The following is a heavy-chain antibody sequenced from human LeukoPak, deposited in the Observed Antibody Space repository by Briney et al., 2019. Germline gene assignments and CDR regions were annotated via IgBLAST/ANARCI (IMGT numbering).Heavy chain of an antibody. CDR3: ARDVAILYDSSGYYYSFDY. V-gene: IGHV1-18*01. Sequence: ASVKVSCKASGYTFTSYGISWVRQAPGQGLEWMGWIGAYNGNTNYAQKLQGRVTMTTDTSTSTAYMELRSLRSDDTAVYYCARDVAILYDSSGYYYSFDYWGQGTLVTVSS. D-gene: IGHD3-22*01. CDR1: GYTFTSYG. CDR2: IGAYNGNT. J-gene: IGHJ4*02.